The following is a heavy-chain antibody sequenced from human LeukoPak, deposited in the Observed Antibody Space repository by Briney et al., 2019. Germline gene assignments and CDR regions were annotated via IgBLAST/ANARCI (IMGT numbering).Heavy chain of an antibody. CDR1: GGSISSSSYY. CDR2: IYYSGST. V-gene: IGHV4-39*07. D-gene: IGHD4-11*01. J-gene: IGHJ6*03. CDR3: ARDLSTVTSYDYYMDV. Sequence: SETLSLTRTVSGGSISSSSYYWGWIRQPPGKGLEWIGSIYYSGSTYYNPSLKSRVTISVDTSKNQFSLKLSSVTAADTAVYYCARDLSTVTSYDYYMDVWGKGTTVTVSS.